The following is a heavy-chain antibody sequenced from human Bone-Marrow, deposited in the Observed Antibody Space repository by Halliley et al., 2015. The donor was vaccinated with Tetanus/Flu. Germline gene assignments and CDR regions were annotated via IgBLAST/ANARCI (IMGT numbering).Heavy chain of an antibody. CDR1: GGSIRRDY. CDR3: ARGRPSDTWFINWFDP. J-gene: IGHJ5*02. V-gene: IGHV4-59*01. Sequence: TLSLTCTVSGGSIRRDYWSWIRQTPGKGLEWIGYIYDIGITNYNPSLRRRVTMSLDTSNNQLSLRLRSVTTADAAVYYCARGRPSDTWFINWFDPWGQGTLVTVSS. D-gene: IGHD3-10*01. CDR2: IYDIGIT.